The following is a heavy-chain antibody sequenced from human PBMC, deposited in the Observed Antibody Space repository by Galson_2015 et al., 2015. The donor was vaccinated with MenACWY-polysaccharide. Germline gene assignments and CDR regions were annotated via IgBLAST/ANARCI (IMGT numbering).Heavy chain of an antibody. V-gene: IGHV1-2*02. CDR1: GYTFTGYY. D-gene: IGHD3-10*01. CDR2: INPNSGGT. Sequence: SVKVSCKASGYTFTGYYMHWVRQAPGQGPEWMGWINPNSGGTNYAQKFQGRVTMTRDTSISTAYMELIRLRSDDTAVYYCARGAMVRGVMDWFGPWGQGTLVAVSS. J-gene: IGHJ5*02. CDR3: ARGAMVRGVMDWFGP.